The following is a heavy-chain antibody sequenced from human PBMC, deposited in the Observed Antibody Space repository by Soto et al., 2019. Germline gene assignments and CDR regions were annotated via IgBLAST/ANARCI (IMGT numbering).Heavy chain of an antibody. D-gene: IGHD2-2*01. V-gene: IGHV3-30-3*01. J-gene: IGHJ6*02. CDR2: ISYDGDNK. CDR3: ARERYCSSTRCYRRDYYYDGMDV. Sequence: QVQLVESGGGVVQPGRSLRLSCAASGFTFSSDAMHWVRQAPGKGLEWVAVISYDGDNKYYADSVKGRFTISRDNSKNSLYLQMNSQREEDTGVYHCARERYCSSTRCYRRDYYYDGMDVWGQGTTVTVSS. CDR1: GFTFSSDA.